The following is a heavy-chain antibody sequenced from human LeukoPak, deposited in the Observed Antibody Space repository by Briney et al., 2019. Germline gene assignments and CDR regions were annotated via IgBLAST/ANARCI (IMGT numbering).Heavy chain of an antibody. CDR3: ARGYCSSTSCYFDY. CDR1: GFTFDDYG. Sequence: GGSLRLSCAASGFTFDDYGMSWVRQAPGKGLEWVSGINWNGGSTGYADSVKGRFTISRDNAKNTLYLQMNSLRAEDTALYYCARGYCSSTSCYFDYWGQGTLVTVSS. CDR2: INWNGGST. J-gene: IGHJ4*02. V-gene: IGHV3-20*04. D-gene: IGHD2-2*01.